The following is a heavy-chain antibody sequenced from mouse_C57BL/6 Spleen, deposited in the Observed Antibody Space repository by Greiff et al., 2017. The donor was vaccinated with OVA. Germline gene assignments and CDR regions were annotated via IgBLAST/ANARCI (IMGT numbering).Heavy chain of an antibody. CDR2: INPGSGGT. V-gene: IGHV1-54*01. Sequence: VQLQESGAELVRPGTSVKVSCKASGYAFTNYLIEWVKQRPGQGLEWIGVINPGSGGTNYNEKFKGKATLTADKSYSTAYMQLSSLTSEDSAVYFGARGWVYYYAMDYWGQGTSVTVSS. D-gene: IGHD2-3*01. CDR3: ARGWVYYYAMDY. CDR1: GYAFTNYL. J-gene: IGHJ4*01.